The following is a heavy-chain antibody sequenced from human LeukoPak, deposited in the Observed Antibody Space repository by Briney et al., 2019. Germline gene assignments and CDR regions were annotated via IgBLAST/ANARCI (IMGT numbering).Heavy chain of an antibody. CDR1: GYTFTSYD. CDR2: MNPNSGNT. D-gene: IGHD6-6*01. V-gene: IGHV1-8*03. Sequence: GASVKVSCKASGYTFTSYDINWVRQATGQGLEWMGWMNPNSGNTGYAQKFQGRVTITRNTSISTAYMELSSLRSEDTAVYYCARNKAPKGQLAPLIWDWGQGTLVTVSS. CDR3: ARNKAPKGQLAPLIWD. J-gene: IGHJ4*02.